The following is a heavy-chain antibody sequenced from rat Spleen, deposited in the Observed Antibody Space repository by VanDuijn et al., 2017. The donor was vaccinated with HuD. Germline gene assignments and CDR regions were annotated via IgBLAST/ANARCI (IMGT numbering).Heavy chain of an antibody. CDR1: GFTFSNYY. D-gene: IGHD1-9*01. Sequence: EVQLVESGGGLVQPGRSLKLSCAASGFTFSNYYMAWVRQAPTKGLEWVASITNSGGSTYYRDSVKGRFTISRDNAKSTLYLQMDSLRSEDTATYYCTREYGYNLDYWGQGVMVTVSS. CDR2: ITNSGGST. CDR3: TREYGYNLDY. V-gene: IGHV5S23*01. J-gene: IGHJ2*01.